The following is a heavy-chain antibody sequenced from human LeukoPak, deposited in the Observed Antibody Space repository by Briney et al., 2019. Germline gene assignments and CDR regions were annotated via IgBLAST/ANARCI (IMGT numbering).Heavy chain of an antibody. D-gene: IGHD3-22*01. V-gene: IGHV4-4*02. CDR2: IYHSGST. CDR3: ARATQLTYYYDSSALHWFDP. J-gene: IGHJ5*02. CDR1: GGSISSSNW. Sequence: PSETLFLTCAVSGGSISSSNWWSWVRQPPGKGLEWIGEIYHSGSTNYNPSLKSRVTISVDKSKNQFSLKLSSVTAADTAVYYCARATQLTYYYDSSALHWFDPWGQGTLVTVSS.